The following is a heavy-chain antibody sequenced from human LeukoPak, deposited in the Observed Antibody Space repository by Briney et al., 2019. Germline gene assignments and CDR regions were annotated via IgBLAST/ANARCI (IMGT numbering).Heavy chain of an antibody. Sequence: SQTLSLTCTVSGGSISSGGYYWSWIRQHPGKGLEWIGYIYYSGSTYYNPSLKSPVTISVDTSKNQFSLKLSSVTAADTAVYYCARDYTDYGMDVWGQGTTVTVSS. CDR1: GGSISSGGYY. CDR3: ARDYTDYGMDV. CDR2: IYYSGST. V-gene: IGHV4-31*01. J-gene: IGHJ6*02. D-gene: IGHD3-16*01.